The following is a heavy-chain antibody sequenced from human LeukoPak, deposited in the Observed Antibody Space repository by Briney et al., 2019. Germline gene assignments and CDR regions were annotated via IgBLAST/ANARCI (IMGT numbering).Heavy chain of an antibody. V-gene: IGHV3-30*03. CDR2: ISYDGSNK. Sequence: QPGGSLRLSCAASGFTFSSYGMHWVRQAPGKGLEWVAVISYDGSNKYYADSVKGRFTISRDNSKNTLYLQMNSLRAEDTAVYYCAREGITIFGVDPFDYWGQGTLVTVSS. D-gene: IGHD3-3*01. CDR1: GFTFSSYG. J-gene: IGHJ4*02. CDR3: AREGITIFGVDPFDY.